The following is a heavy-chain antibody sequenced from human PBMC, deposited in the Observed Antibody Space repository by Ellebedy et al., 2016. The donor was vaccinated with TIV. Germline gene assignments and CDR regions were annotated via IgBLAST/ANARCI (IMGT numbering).Heavy chain of an antibody. CDR2: IYYSGST. CDR3: ARHLFITSGHYYYGMDV. CDR1: GGSVSSGSYY. J-gene: IGHJ6*02. V-gene: IGHV4-61*01. Sequence: SETLSLXXTVSGGSVSSGSYYWSWIRQPPGKGLEWIGYIYYSGSTYYNPSLKSRVTISVDTSKNQFSLKLSSVTAADTAVYYCARHLFITSGHYYYGMDVWGQGTTVTVSS. D-gene: IGHD1-14*01.